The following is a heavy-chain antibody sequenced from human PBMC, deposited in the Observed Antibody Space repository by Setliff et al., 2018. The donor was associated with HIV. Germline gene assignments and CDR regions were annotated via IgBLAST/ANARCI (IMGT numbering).Heavy chain of an antibody. V-gene: IGHV3-72*01. CDR2: TKNKDNSFTT. Sequence: PGGSLRLSCAASGFTFSDHYMDWVRQAPGKGLEWVGRTKNKDNSFTTEYAASVKGRFTISRDDSKNSLSLHMNSLKTEDTAVYYCAVVVGGYAYSSSWYFHYWGQGTLVTVSS. CDR3: AVVVGGYAYSSSWYFHY. CDR1: GFTFSDHY. D-gene: IGHD6-13*01. J-gene: IGHJ4*02.